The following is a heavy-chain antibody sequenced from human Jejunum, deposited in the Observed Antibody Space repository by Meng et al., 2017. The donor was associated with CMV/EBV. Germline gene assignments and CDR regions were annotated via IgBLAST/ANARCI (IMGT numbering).Heavy chain of an antibody. D-gene: IGHD2-2*01. V-gene: IGHV1-18*01. CDR1: GFIFTSYA. Sequence: QVHLLQSGAEVXXXXXSXKVXXXASGFIFTSYAISWVRQAPGQGLQYMGWISAYNGNTNYAQELQGRVTMTTDTSTSTAYMELRSLRFDDTAVYYCARFYCSSTSCPHVLFDYWGQGTLVTVSS. CDR2: ISAYNGNT. CDR3: ARFYCSSTSCPHVLFDY. J-gene: IGHJ4*02.